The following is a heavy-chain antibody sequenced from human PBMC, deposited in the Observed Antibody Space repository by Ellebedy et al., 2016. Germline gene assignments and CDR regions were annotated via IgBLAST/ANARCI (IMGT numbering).Heavy chain of an antibody. CDR2: IYPGDSDT. V-gene: IGHV5-51*01. J-gene: IGHJ5*02. Sequence: GGSLRLSCKGSGYSFTSYWIGWVRQMPGKGLEWMGIIYPGDSDTRYSPSFQGQVTISADKSISTAYLQWSSLKASDTAMYYCARLYCGGDCYSPHIQWFDPWGQGTLVTVSS. D-gene: IGHD2-21*02. CDR1: GYSFTSYW. CDR3: ARLYCGGDCYSPHIQWFDP.